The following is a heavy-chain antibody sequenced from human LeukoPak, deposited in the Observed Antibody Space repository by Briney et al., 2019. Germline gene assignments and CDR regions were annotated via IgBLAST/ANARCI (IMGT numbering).Heavy chain of an antibody. D-gene: IGHD3-9*01. CDR1: GYTFTSYG. CDR2: ISAYNGNT. Sequence: GASVKVSCKASGYTFTSYGISWVRQAPGQGLEWMGWISAYNGNTNYAQKLQGRVTITTDTSTSTAYMELRSLRSDDTAVYYCARETDYFAGSGVDYWGQGTLVTVSS. V-gene: IGHV1-18*01. J-gene: IGHJ4*02. CDR3: ARETDYFAGSGVDY.